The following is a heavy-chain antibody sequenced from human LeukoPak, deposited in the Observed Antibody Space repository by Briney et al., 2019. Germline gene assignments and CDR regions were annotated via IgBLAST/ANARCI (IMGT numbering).Heavy chain of an antibody. Sequence: GEXLKISFKGSGYRFATYWIGWVRPMPGKGMEWMAIIYPGDSDTRYSPSFQGQVTISADNSISTAYLQWSSLKASDTAMYYCARLGGENYYDSTGYYYAWLDPWGQGTLVTVSS. J-gene: IGHJ5*02. V-gene: IGHV5-51*01. D-gene: IGHD3-22*01. CDR1: GYRFATYW. CDR2: IYPGDSDT. CDR3: ARLGGENYYDSTGYYYAWLDP.